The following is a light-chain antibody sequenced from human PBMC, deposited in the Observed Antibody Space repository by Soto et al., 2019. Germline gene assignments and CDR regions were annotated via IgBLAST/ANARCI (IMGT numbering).Light chain of an antibody. Sequence: QSVLTQPASVSGSPGQSITISCTGTSSDFGGYNYVSWYQQHPGKAPKLMIYDVSNRPSGVSNRFSGSKSGNTASLTISGLQAEDEADYYCSSYTSSSDNYVFGTGTKVTVL. J-gene: IGLJ1*01. CDR2: DVS. CDR1: SSDFGGYNY. V-gene: IGLV2-14*01. CDR3: SSYTSSSDNYV.